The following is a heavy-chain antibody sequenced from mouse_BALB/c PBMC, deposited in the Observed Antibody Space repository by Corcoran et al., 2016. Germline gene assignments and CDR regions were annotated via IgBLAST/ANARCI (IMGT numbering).Heavy chain of an antibody. CDR2: INPYNDGT. V-gene: IGHV1S136*01. J-gene: IGHJ1*01. CDR1: GYTFTSYV. CDR3: AREYPSYWYFDV. Sequence: EVQLQQSGPELVKPGASVKMSCKASGYTFTSYVMHWVKQKPGQGLEWIGYINPYNDGTKYNEKFKGKATLTSDKSSSTAYMERSSLTSEDSAVYYCAREYPSYWYFDVWGAGTTVTVSS.